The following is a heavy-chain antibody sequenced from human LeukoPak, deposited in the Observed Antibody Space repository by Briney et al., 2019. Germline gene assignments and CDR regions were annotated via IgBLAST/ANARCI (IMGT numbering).Heavy chain of an antibody. V-gene: IGHV3-30*04. Sequence: PGRSLTLSCAASGFTFSSYAMHWVRQAPGKGLEWVAVISYDGRNKYYADSVKGRFTISRDNSKNTLYLQMNSLRAEDTAVYYCARETERLLYYWGPGRQGSVSS. CDR2: ISYDGRNK. J-gene: IGHJ4*01. CDR3: ARETERLLYY. D-gene: IGHD2-15*01. CDR1: GFTFSSYA.